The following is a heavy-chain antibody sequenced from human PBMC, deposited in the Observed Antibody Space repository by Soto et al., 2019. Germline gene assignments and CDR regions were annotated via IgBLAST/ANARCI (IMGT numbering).Heavy chain of an antibody. CDR1: GGSFSGYY. J-gene: IGHJ4*02. CDR3: ARFRYDMGEDYFAY. D-gene: IGHD3-9*01. Sequence: SETLSLTCAVYGGSFSGYYWSWIRQPPGKGLEWIGYIYYSGSTYYSPSLKSRVTISVDTSKNQFSLKLSSVTAADTAVYYCARFRYDMGEDYFAYWGQGTLVTISS. CDR2: IYYSGST. V-gene: IGHV4-30-4*08.